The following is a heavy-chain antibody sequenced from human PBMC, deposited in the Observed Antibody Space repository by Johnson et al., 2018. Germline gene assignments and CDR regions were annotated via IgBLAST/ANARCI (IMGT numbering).Heavy chain of an antibody. J-gene: IGHJ6*03. V-gene: IGHV4-59*01. CDR1: GGSISSYY. CDR3: ARAGGFPTFYYYYMDV. D-gene: IGHD3-16*01. Sequence: QVQLQESGPGLVKPSETLSLTCTVSGGSISSYYWSWIRQPPGKGLEWIGYIYYSGSTNYNPSLKSRVTISVDTSKNQFSLKLSSVTASDTDVYYCARAGGFPTFYYYYMDVWGKGTTVTVSS. CDR2: IYYSGST.